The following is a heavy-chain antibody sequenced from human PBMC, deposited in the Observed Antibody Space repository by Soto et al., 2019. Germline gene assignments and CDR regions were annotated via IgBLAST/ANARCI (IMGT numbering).Heavy chain of an antibody. J-gene: IGHJ3*02. CDR3: ATLSGYCSGGSCYGAFDI. Sequence: SQTLSLTCAISGDSVSINSAAWNWIRQSPSRGLEWLGRTYYRSKWYNDYAVSVKSRITINPDTSKNQFSLQLNSVTPEDTAVYYCATLSGYCSGGSCYGAFDIWGQGTMVTVSS. V-gene: IGHV6-1*01. CDR1: GDSVSINSAA. CDR2: TYYRSKWYN. D-gene: IGHD2-15*01.